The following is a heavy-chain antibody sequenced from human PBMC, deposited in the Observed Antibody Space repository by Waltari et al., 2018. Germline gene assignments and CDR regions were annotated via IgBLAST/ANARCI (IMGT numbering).Heavy chain of an antibody. D-gene: IGHD5-12*01. J-gene: IGHJ5*02. V-gene: IGHV4-59*01. CDR2: LYYSGSN. CDR1: GGSISSYY. Sequence: QVQLQESGPGLVKPSETLSLTCTVSGGSISSYYWSWIRQPPGKGLEWIGYLYYSGSNNYNPSLKSRVTISVDTSKNQFSLKLNSVTAADTAVYYCARGGYSGYDGWFDPWGQGTLVTVSS. CDR3: ARGGYSGYDGWFDP.